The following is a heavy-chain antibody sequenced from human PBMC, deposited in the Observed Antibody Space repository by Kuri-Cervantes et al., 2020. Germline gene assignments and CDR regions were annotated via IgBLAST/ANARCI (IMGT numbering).Heavy chain of an antibody. V-gene: IGHV3-21*01. D-gene: IGHD2-2*02. J-gene: IGHJ1*01. CDR3: ASPYCSSTSCYTGGYFQH. Sequence: GGSLRLSCAASGFTFSSYSMNWVRQAPGKGLEWVSSISSSSSYIYYADSVKGRFTISRDNAKNSLYLQMNSLRAEDTAVYYCASPYCSSTSCYTGGYFQHWGQGTLVTVS. CDR2: ISSSSSYI. CDR1: GFTFSSYS.